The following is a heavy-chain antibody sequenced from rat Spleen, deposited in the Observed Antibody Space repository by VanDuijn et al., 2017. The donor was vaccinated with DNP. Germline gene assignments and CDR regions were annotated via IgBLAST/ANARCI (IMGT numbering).Heavy chain of an antibody. Sequence: EVQLVESGGGPVQPGRSLKLSCAASGFTFSNYWMTWIRQAPGKGLEWVATISYDGSSTYYRDSVKGRFTISRDNAKSTLYLQMDSLRSEDTATYYCARSKLPGYVMDAWGQGASVTVSS. CDR3: ARSKLPGYVMDA. D-gene: IGHD1-4*01. V-gene: IGHV5-29*01. J-gene: IGHJ4*01. CDR1: GFTFSNYW. CDR2: ISYDGSST.